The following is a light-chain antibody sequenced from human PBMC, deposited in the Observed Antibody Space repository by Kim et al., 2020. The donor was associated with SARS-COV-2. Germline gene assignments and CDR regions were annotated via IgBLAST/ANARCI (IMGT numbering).Light chain of an antibody. CDR1: SSDVGTYDL. Sequence: QSALTQPASVSGSPGQSITISCAGSSSDVGTYDLVSWYQHHPGKAPKLIIYDVTNRPSGVSNRFSGSKSGNTASLTISGLKAEDEALYHCSSYTSSSTVVLFGGGTQLT. CDR2: DVT. V-gene: IGLV2-14*03. J-gene: IGLJ3*02. CDR3: SSYTSSSTVVL.